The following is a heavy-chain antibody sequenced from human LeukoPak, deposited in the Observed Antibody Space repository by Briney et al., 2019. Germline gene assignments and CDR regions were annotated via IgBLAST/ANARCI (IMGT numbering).Heavy chain of an antibody. CDR2: INPTSGGT. CDR3: ARSPHILTGENFDY. J-gene: IGHJ4*02. D-gene: IGHD3-9*01. V-gene: IGHV1-2*02. CDR1: GYTFTCYY. Sequence: ASVKVSCKASGYTFTCYYLHWVRQAPGQGLEWMGWINPTSGGTNYAQKFQDRVTMTRDTSISTAYMELSRLRSDDKAVYYCARSPHILTGENFDYWGQGTLVTVSS.